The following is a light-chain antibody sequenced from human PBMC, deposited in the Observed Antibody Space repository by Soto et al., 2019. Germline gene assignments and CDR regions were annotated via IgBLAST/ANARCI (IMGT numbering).Light chain of an antibody. CDR3: CSYAGSRTPLI. V-gene: IGLV2-23*02. CDR2: EVS. Sequence: QSALTQAASVSGSPGQSITISCTGTSSDVGSYNLVSWYQQHPDKAPKLMIYEVSKRPSGLSNRFSGSKSGNTASLTISGLQAEDEADYYCCSYAGSRTPLIFGTGTQLTVL. J-gene: IGLJ1*01. CDR1: SSDVGSYNL.